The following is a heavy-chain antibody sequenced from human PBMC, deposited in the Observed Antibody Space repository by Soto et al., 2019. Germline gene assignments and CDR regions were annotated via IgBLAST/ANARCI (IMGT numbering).Heavy chain of an antibody. CDR3: ARDLAGYCSGGSCYPIFDY. D-gene: IGHD2-15*01. CDR1: GGTFSSYA. CDR2: IIPIFGTA. J-gene: IGHJ4*02. V-gene: IGHV1-69*13. Sequence: ASVKVSCKASGGTFSSYAISWVRQAPGQGLEWMGGIIPIFGTANYAQKFQGRVTITADESTSTAYMELSSLRSEDTAVYYCARDLAGYCSGGSCYPIFDYWGQGTLVTVSS.